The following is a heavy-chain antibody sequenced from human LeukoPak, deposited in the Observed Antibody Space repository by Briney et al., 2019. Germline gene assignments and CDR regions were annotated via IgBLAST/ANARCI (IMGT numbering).Heavy chain of an antibody. J-gene: IGHJ4*02. CDR1: GFTFSSYS. Sequence: GGSLRLSCAASGFTFSSYSMNWVRQAPGKGLEWVSSISSSSSHIYYADSVKGRFTISRDNAKNSLYLQMNSLRAEDTAVYYCARDGQLWSPFDYWGQGTLVTVSS. CDR3: ARDGQLWSPFDY. CDR2: ISSSSSHI. D-gene: IGHD5-18*01. V-gene: IGHV3-21*01.